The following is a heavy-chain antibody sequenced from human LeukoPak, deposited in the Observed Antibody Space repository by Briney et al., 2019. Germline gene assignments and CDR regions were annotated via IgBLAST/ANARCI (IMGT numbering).Heavy chain of an antibody. CDR3: ARDGGGYCSSTSCRPQAFDI. Sequence: GGSLRLSCAASGFTFSDYGMHWVRQAPGKGLEWVAVIWYDGTYEYYADSVKGRFTISRDNAKNSLYLQMNSLRAEDTAVYYCARDGGGYCSSTSCRPQAFDIWGQGTMVTVSS. J-gene: IGHJ3*02. CDR1: GFTFSDYG. V-gene: IGHV3-33*01. CDR2: IWYDGTYE. D-gene: IGHD2-2*01.